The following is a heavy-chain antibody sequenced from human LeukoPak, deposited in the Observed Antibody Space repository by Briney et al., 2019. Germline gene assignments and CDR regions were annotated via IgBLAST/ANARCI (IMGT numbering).Heavy chain of an antibody. Sequence: PGGSLRLSCAASGNYWMHWVRQAPGKGLVWVSHINSDGSWTSYADSVEGRFTISKDNAKSTVYLQMNSLRAEDTAVYYCVSFYETYWGRGTLVTVSS. CDR3: VSFYETY. CDR2: INSDGSWT. V-gene: IGHV3-74*01. CDR1: GNYW. D-gene: IGHD2/OR15-2a*01. J-gene: IGHJ4*02.